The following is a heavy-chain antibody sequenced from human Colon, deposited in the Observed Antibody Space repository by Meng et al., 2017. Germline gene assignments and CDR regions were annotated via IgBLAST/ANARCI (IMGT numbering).Heavy chain of an antibody. J-gene: IGHJ4*02. D-gene: IGHD2-2*01. CDR2: IHSSGNT. Sequence: QVQLQESVPGVVKPSQTLSLNCPISGGSINSADYYWNWIRQSPGKGLEWLGYIHSSGNTYYTPSLKSRLTMSLDTSKNQFSLRLTSVTAADTAVYYCARNPVIPDARTFDFWGQGALVTVSS. V-gene: IGHV4-30-4*01. CDR1: GGSINSADYY. CDR3: ARNPVIPDARTFDF.